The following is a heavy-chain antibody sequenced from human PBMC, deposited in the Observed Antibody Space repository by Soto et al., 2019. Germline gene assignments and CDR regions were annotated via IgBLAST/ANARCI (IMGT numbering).Heavy chain of an antibody. J-gene: IGHJ5*02. CDR2: IWYDGSNK. CDR1: GFTFSSYG. V-gene: IGHV3-33*01. D-gene: IGHD6-13*01. CDR3: ARERNAGYSSSWYL. Sequence: GGSLRLSCAASGFTFSSYGMHWVRQAPGKGLEWVAVIWYDGSNKYYADSVKGRFTISRDNSKNTLYLQMNSLRAEDTAVYYCARERNAGYSSSWYLWGQGTLVTVSS.